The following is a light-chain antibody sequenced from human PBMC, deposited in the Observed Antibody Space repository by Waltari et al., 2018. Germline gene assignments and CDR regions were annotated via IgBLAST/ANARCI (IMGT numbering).Light chain of an antibody. CDR2: AAS. J-gene: IGKJ1*01. Sequence: DVQMTQSPSSLSASVGERVTITCRASQNINNYLNWYQQKPGKAPTLLIYAASTFQNGVPSRFSGSGSGTDFALTISSLQSEDFATYYCQQSYSAPRTFGQGTRVEIK. V-gene: IGKV1-39*01. CDR1: QNINNY. CDR3: QQSYSAPRT.